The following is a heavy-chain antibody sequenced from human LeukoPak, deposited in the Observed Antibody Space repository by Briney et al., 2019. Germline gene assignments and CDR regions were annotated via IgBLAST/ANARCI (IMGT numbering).Heavy chain of an antibody. V-gene: IGHV3-48*03. Sequence: GGSLRLSCVASGFTFSSYEMNWVRQVPGKGLEWVSYITSSGTTIYYADSVKGRFTISRDNAKNSLYLQMNSLRAEDTAVYYYARRQFFDYWGQGTLVTVSS. J-gene: IGHJ4*02. D-gene: IGHD5-24*01. CDR1: GFTFSSYE. CDR3: ARRQFFDY. CDR2: ITSSGTTI.